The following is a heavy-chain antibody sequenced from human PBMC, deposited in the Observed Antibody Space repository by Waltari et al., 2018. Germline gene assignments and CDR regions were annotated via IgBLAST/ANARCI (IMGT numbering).Heavy chain of an antibody. CDR3: AGTTSGWYSWFDP. D-gene: IGHD6-19*01. CDR1: GFSVSSHY. V-gene: IGHV3-53*04. J-gene: IGHJ5*02. Sequence: EVQLVESGGGLVQPGGSLRLSCVASGFSVSSHYMSWVRQAPGKGLEWVSVIYSGGTTYYADSVKGRFTISRHNSNNTLYLQMNSLRPEDTAIYYCAGTTSGWYSWFDPWGQGTLVTVSS. CDR2: IYSGGTT.